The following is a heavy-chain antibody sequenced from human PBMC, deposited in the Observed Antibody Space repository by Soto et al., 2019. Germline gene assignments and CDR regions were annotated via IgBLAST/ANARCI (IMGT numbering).Heavy chain of an antibody. V-gene: IGHV4-61*01. CDR1: GGSVSSGSYY. D-gene: IGHD6-6*01. CDR2: IYYSGST. CDR3: ARAEYSSLNWFDP. Sequence: QVQLQESGPGLVKPSETLSLTCTVSGGSVSSGSYYWSWIRQPPGKGLEWIGYIYYSGSTNYNPSLKSRVTISVDTSKNQFSLKLSSVTAADTAVYYCARAEYSSLNWFDPWGQGTLVTVSS. J-gene: IGHJ5*02.